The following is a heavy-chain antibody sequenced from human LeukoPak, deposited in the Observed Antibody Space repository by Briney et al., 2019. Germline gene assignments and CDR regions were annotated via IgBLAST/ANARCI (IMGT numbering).Heavy chain of an antibody. CDR2: ISSSSRYI. V-gene: IGHV3-21*01. Sequence: GGSLRLSCAASGFTFSSYSMNWVRQAPGKGLDGVSSISSSSRYIYYADSVKGRFTISRDNAKNSLYLQMNSLRAEDTAVYYCARSRGMDVWGQGTTVTVSS. CDR1: GFTFSSYS. J-gene: IGHJ6*02. CDR3: ARSRGMDV.